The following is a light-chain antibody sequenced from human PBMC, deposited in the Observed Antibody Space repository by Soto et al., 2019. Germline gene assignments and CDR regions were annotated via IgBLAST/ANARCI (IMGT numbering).Light chain of an antibody. J-gene: IGKJ1*01. CDR1: QSIDNF. V-gene: IGKV1-39*01. CDR2: AAS. Sequence: DIQMTQSPSSLSASVGDTVTITCRASQSIDNFLNWYQQKPGKAPKLLIFAASSLHGGVPSRFSGSGSGADFTLTISSLQPEDFATYSCQQSFNAPTFGQGTKVDIK. CDR3: QQSFNAPT.